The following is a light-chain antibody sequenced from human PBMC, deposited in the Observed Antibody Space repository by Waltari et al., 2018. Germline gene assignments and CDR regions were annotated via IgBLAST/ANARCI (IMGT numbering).Light chain of an antibody. V-gene: IGKV3-11*01. CDR1: QSVDTY. Sequence: EIVLTQSPATLSLSPGERATLSCRASQSVDTYLAWYQHKPGQVHRLLIYDASNRATGIPARFSGSGSGADFTLIISSLEPEDFAVYYCHQRSNWPLTFGGGTKVEIK. J-gene: IGKJ4*01. CDR2: DAS. CDR3: HQRSNWPLT.